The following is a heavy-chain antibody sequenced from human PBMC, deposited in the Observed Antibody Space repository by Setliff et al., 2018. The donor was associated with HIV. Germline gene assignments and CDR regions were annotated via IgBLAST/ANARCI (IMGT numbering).Heavy chain of an antibody. CDR3: AREVLRGGDDAFGL. V-gene: IGHV3-21*01. J-gene: IGHJ3*01. CDR1: GFTFSTYW. D-gene: IGHD3-10*01. CDR2: ISGSGTTT. Sequence: GSLRLSCAASGFTFSTYWMHWVRQAPGKGLDYVSAISGSGTTTYYADSVRGRFTISGDYAKNSVYLQMNSLRVEDSAVYYCAREVLRGGDDAFGLWGRGTVVTVSS.